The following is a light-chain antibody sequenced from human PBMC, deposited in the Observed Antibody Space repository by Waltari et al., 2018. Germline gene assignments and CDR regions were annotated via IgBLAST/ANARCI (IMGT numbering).Light chain of an antibody. CDR2: DAS. J-gene: IGKJ1*01. CDR1: EFVGNDY. V-gene: IGKV3-20*01. Sequence: EIVLTQSPGTLSWSPGERATLSCRASEFVGNDYLAWYQQKPGQAPRLLIYDASRRATGTPDRVSGSGSGTDFSLTISRLEPEDFAVYYCQQYYSSPWTFGQGTKVDI. CDR3: QQYYSSPWT.